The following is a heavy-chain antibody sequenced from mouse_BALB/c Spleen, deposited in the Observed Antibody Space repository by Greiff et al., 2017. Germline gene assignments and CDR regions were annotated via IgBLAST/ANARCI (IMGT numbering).Heavy chain of an antibody. D-gene: IGHD2-3*01. Sequence: QVQLKESGAELVKPGASVKLSCKASGYTFTSYYMYWVKQRPGQGLEWIGEINPSNGGTNFNEKFKSKATLTVDKSSSTAYMQLSSLTSEDSAVYYCTIDGYYGGWYFDVWGAGTTVTVSS. CDR3: TIDGYYGGWYFDV. CDR2: INPSNGGT. CDR1: GYTFTSYY. J-gene: IGHJ1*01. V-gene: IGHV1S81*02.